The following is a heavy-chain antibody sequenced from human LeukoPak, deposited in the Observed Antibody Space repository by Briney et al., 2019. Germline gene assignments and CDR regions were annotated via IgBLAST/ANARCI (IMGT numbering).Heavy chain of an antibody. D-gene: IGHD3-3*01. J-gene: IGHJ4*02. CDR2: ISGSGGST. Sequence: GGSLRLSCAASGFTFSSYAMSWVRQAPGKGLEWVSAISGSGGSTYYADSVKGRFTISRDNSKNTLYLQMNILRAEDTAVYYGAKNPGRITIFGVVKSQYYFDYWGQGTLVTVSS. V-gene: IGHV3-23*01. CDR1: GFTFSSYA. CDR3: AKNPGRITIFGVVKSQYYFDY.